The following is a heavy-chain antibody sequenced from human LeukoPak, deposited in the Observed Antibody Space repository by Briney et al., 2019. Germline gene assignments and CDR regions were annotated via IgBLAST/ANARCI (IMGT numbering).Heavy chain of an antibody. D-gene: IGHD6-6*01. CDR3: ARVLSSSSYYYMDV. V-gene: IGHV4-59*01. Sequence: PSETLSPTCTVSGGSISSYYWSWIRQPPGKGLEWIGYIYYSGSTNYNPSLKSRVTISVDTSKNQFSLKLSSVTAADTAVYYCARVLSSSSYYYMDVWGKGTTVTVSS. J-gene: IGHJ6*03. CDR1: GGSISSYY. CDR2: IYYSGST.